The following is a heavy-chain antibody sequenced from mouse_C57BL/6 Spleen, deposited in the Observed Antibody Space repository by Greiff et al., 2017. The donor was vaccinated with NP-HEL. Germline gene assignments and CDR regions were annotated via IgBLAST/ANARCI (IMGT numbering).Heavy chain of an antibody. CDR2: IYPGSGNT. J-gene: IGHJ2*01. V-gene: IGHV1-76*01. CDR3: ARSFDGYYKYYFDY. CDR1: GYTFTDYY. D-gene: IGHD2-3*01. Sequence: VKLMESGAELVRPGASVKLSCKASGYTFTDYYINWVKQRPGQGLEWIARIYPGSGNTYYNEKFKGKATLTAEKSSSTAYMQLSSLTSEDSAVYFCARSFDGYYKYYFDYWGQGTTLTVSS.